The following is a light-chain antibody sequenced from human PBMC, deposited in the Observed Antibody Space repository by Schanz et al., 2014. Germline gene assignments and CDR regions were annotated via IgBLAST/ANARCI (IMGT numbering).Light chain of an antibody. CDR1: QSIISRD. CDR2: GAS. CDR3: QQYGSSPYT. J-gene: IGKJ2*01. V-gene: IGKV3-20*01. Sequence: ETVLTQSPGTLSLSPGERATLSCRASQSIISRDLAWYQQKPGQAPNVLIYGASRRATGIPDRFSGSGSGTDFTLTISRLEPEDFAVYYCQQYGSSPYTFGQGTKLEIK.